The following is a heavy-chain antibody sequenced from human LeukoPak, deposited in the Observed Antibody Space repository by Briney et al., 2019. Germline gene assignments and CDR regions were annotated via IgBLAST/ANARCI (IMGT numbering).Heavy chain of an antibody. J-gene: IGHJ6*03. V-gene: IGHV4-59*02. D-gene: IGHD6-6*01. CDR1: GGAVNSYY. Sequence: SETLSLTCTVSGGAVNSYYWSWIRQTPGKGLEWIGYISHSGNTDYAPSLKSRVTISVDTSKNQFSLKLSSVTAADTAVYYCARAYSSSSPSSFYYYYYYMDVWGKGTTVTVSS. CDR3: ARAYSSSSPSSFYYYYYYMDV. CDR2: ISHSGNT.